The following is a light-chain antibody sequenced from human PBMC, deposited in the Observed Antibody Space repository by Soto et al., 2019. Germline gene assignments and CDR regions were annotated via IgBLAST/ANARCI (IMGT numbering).Light chain of an antibody. CDR3: QQYGSSSCT. CDR1: QNILYRTDNKSY. CDR2: WAS. V-gene: IGKV4-1*01. J-gene: IGKJ1*01. Sequence: DIGMAQSPDSQAVSLGERATIHIKSSQNILYRTDNKSYLAWYQQKPGQPPKVLIYWASSRASGVPDRFSGSGSGTDFTLTISRLEAEDVAVYYCQQYGSSSCTFGQGTKVDIK.